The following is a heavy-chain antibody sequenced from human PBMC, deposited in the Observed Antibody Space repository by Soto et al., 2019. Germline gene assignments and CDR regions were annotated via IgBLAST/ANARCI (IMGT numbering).Heavy chain of an antibody. CDR1: GGDLTNSG. D-gene: IGHD1-26*01. J-gene: IGHJ4*02. CDR2: IFPLLAMV. V-gene: IGHV1-69*04. Sequence: QVHLVQSGAEMKKPGSSVKVSCKVSGGDLTNSGISWVRQAPGQGLEWMGGIFPLLAMVDYSQKFQGRVTITADESTNTAYMDLGSLRSEDTAVYYGAKEGGAGFKSWGQGTLVIVSS. CDR3: AKEGGAGFKS.